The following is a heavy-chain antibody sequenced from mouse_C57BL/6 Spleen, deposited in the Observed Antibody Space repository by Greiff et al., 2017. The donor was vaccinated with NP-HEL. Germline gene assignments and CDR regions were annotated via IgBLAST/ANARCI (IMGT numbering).Heavy chain of an antibody. CDR1: GYTFTSYG. CDR3: ARTRELGRGFAY. Sequence: QVQLQQSGAELARPGASVKLSCKASGYTFTSYGISWVKQRTGQGLEWIGEIYPRSGNTYYNEKFKGKATLTADKSSSTAYMELRSLTSEDSAVYFCARTRELGRGFAYWGQGTLVTVSA. J-gene: IGHJ3*01. CDR2: IYPRSGNT. D-gene: IGHD4-1*01. V-gene: IGHV1-81*01.